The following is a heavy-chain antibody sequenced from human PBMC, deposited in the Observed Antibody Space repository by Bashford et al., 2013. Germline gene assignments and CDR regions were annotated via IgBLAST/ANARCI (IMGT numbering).Heavy chain of an antibody. D-gene: IGHD3-16*01. CDR3: VRGGRTQHYYGEPNYYYDFDY. V-gene: IGHV1-46*01. J-gene: IGHJ4*02. Sequence: WVRQAPGQGLEWMGIINPSGTSTSYAPDFADRVHMTKDTSTSTVYMELSSLRSEDTAVYYCVRGGRTQHYYGEPNYYYDFDYWGQGTLVTVSS. CDR2: INPSGTST.